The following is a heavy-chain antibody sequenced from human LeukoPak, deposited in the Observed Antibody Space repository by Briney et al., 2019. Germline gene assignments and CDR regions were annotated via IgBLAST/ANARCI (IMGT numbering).Heavy chain of an antibody. CDR2: ISGSGNTM. J-gene: IGHJ4*02. V-gene: IGHV3-48*03. CDR1: GFTFSNYE. CDR3: ARDAGIDGTDFDY. D-gene: IGHD5-24*01. Sequence: PGGSLRLSCAASGFTFSNYEMDWVRQAPGKRLEWISYISGSGNTMYYADSVKGRFTISRDNAKDPLSLQLNSLRVEDTAVYYCARDAGIDGTDFDYWGQGALVTVSS.